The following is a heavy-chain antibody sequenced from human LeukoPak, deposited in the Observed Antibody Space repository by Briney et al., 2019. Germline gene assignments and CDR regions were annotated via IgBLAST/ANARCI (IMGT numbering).Heavy chain of an antibody. CDR2: IYHSGNT. D-gene: IGHD5-18*01. V-gene: IGHV4-38-2*02. CDR1: GYSISSGYY. Sequence: SSETLSLTCTVFGYSISSGYYWGWIRQPPGKGLEWVGSIYHSGNTYYNPSLKSRVTISVDTSKNQFSLKLSSVTAAATAVFYCAREGGYSYGDAPLHFDYWGQGTLVTVSS. J-gene: IGHJ4*02. CDR3: AREGGYSYGDAPLHFDY.